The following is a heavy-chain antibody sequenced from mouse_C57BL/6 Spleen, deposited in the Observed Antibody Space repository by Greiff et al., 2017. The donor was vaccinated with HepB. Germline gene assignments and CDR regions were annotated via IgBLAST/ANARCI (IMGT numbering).Heavy chain of an antibody. D-gene: IGHD1-1*01. Sequence: DVMLVESGGDLVKPGGSLKLSCAASGFTFSSYGMSWVRQTPDKRLEWVATISIGGSYTYYPDSVKGRFTNSRDNAKNTLYLQMSSLKSEDTAMYYCARHPSITTVVAPYFDVWGTGTTVTVSS. CDR1: GFTFSSYG. CDR2: ISIGGSYT. V-gene: IGHV5-6*02. CDR3: ARHPSITTVVAPYFDV. J-gene: IGHJ1*03.